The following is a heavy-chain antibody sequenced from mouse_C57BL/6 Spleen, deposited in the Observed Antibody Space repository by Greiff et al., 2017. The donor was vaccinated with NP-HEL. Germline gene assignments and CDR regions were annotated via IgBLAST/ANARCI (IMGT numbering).Heavy chain of an antibody. Sequence: EVNVVESGGGLVQPGGSMKLSCVASGFTFSNYWMNWVRQSPEKGLEWVAQIRLKSDNYASHYAESVKGRFTISRDESKSSVYLQMNNLRAEDTGIYYCTGLGGTGFAYWGQGTLVTVSA. CDR3: TGLGGTGFAY. CDR2: IRLKSDNYAS. V-gene: IGHV6-3*01. CDR1: GFTFSNYW. J-gene: IGHJ3*01. D-gene: IGHD4-1*01.